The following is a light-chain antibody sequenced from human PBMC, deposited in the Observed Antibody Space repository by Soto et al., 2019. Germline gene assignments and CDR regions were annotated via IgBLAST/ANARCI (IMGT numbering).Light chain of an antibody. V-gene: IGLV2-14*01. CDR3: SSYTSSSTLVV. CDR2: DVS. J-gene: IGLJ2*01. CDR1: SSDVGGYNY. Sequence: QSALTQPASVSGSPGQSITISCTGTSSDVGGYNYVSWYQQHPGKAPKLMIYDVSNRPSGVSNRFSGSKSGNTASLTISGIQDEDEADYYCSSYTSSSTLVVFGGGTKLTGL.